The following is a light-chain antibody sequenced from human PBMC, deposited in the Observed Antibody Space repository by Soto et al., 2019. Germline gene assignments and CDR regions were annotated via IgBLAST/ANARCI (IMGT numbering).Light chain of an antibody. V-gene: IGKV1-5*03. CDR2: KAS. J-gene: IGKJ1*01. CDR3: QQDNSYLWT. CDR1: QSISSW. Sequence: DIQMTQSPSTLSASVGDRVTITCRASQSISSWLAWYQQKPGKAPKLLISKASSLESGVPSRFRGSGSGREFHLTMSSLPPDDFATYYCQQDNSYLWTFGQGTKVEIK.